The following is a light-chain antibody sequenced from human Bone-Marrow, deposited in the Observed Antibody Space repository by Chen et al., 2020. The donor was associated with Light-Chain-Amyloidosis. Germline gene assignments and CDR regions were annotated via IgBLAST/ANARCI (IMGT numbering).Light chain of an antibody. CDR1: SGSIATNY. J-gene: IGLJ3*02. CDR3: QACHGSSQGM. Sequence: NFMLTQPHSVSESPGKTVIISCTRSSGSIATNYVQWYQQRPGSSPTTVIYEDDQRPSGVPDRFSGSIDRSSDSVSLTISGLKTEDEADCYCQACHGSSQGMFGGGTKLTVL. V-gene: IGLV6-57*01. CDR2: EDD.